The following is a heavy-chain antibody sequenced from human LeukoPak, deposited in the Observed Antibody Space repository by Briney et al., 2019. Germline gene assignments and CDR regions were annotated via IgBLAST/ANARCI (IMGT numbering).Heavy chain of an antibody. CDR1: GYTFTSYG. J-gene: IGHJ4*02. V-gene: IGHV1-18*01. D-gene: IGHD6-13*01. CDR3: ARDGLRIAVAGTLDY. CDR2: ISAYNGNT. Sequence: ASVKVSCKASGYTFTSYGISWVRQAPGQGLEWMGWISAYNGNTNYAQKLQGRVTMTTDTSTSTAYMELRSLRSDDTAVYYRARDGLRIAVAGTLDYWGQGTLVTVSS.